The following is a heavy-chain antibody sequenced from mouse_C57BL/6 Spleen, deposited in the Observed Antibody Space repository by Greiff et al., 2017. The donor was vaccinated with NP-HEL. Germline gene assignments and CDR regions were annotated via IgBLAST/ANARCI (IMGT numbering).Heavy chain of an antibody. CDR1: GYAFSSYW. D-gene: IGHD2-1*01. CDR2: IYPGDGDT. CDR3: ARAWYPGDAMDY. J-gene: IGHJ4*01. Sequence: QVQLKQSGAELVKPGASVKISCKASGYAFSSYWMNWVKQRPGKGLEWIGQIYPGDGDTNYNGKFKGKATLTADKSSSTAYMQLSSLTSEDSAVYFCARAWYPGDAMDYWGQGTSVTVSS. V-gene: IGHV1-80*01.